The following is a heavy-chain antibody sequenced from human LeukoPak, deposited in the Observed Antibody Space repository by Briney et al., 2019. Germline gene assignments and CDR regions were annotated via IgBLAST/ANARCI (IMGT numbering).Heavy chain of an antibody. CDR1: GVSISTNTYY. D-gene: IGHD3-10*01. CDR2: IYYSVST. Sequence: SETLSLTCTVSGVSISTNTYYWGWIRQPPGKGMEWIGSIYYSVSTYYNPSLKSRVTISVDTSKNQFSLKLSSVTAADTAAYYCANYGSGAYFDYWGQGTLVTVSS. CDR3: ANYGSGAYFDY. J-gene: IGHJ4*02. V-gene: IGHV4-39*01.